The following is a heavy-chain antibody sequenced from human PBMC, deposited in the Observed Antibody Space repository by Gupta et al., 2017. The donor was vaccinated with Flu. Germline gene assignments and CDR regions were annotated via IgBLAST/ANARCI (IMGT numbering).Heavy chain of an antibody. CDR3: ARDSNDGIDV. CDR2: ISNSVSI. Sequence: QVHLQESGPGLVKPSETLSLTCTVSGDSLSSFYWTWIRQPPGGGLEWIGYISNSVSINYNPSLKSRVTISMDTSKNHFSLKLSSVTAADTAIYYCARDSNDGIDVWGQGTTVTVSS. V-gene: IGHV4-59*01. D-gene: IGHD3-3*02. CDR1: GDSLSSFY. J-gene: IGHJ6*02.